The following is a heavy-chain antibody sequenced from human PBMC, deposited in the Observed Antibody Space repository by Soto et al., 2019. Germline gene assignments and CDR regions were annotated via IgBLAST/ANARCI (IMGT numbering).Heavy chain of an antibody. CDR3: ARVVKAGDYGDYGRYYFDY. CDR2: ISAYSGNT. D-gene: IGHD4-17*01. CDR1: GYTFTTYG. Sequence: QVQLVQSGAEVKKPGASVKVSCKASGYTFTTYGITWVRQAPGQGLEWMVWISAYSGNTNYAQKLQGRLTVTTDTSTNTAYMDLRSLSSDDTAVYYCARVVKAGDYGDYGRYYFDYWGHGTLVTVSS. V-gene: IGHV1-18*04. J-gene: IGHJ4*01.